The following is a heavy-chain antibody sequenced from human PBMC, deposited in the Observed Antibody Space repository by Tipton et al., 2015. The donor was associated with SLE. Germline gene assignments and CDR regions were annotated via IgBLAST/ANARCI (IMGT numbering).Heavy chain of an antibody. D-gene: IGHD3-16*01. Sequence: SLRLSCSASGFTFSNSGMSWMRQAPGKGLEWVSGISGSGGSTYYADSVKGRFTISRDNSKKALYLQMTSLRVEDTAVYYCAKGGAGDYWGQGTLVPVSS. J-gene: IGHJ4*02. CDR1: GFTFSNSG. CDR2: ISGSGGST. V-gene: IGHV3-23*01. CDR3: AKGGAGDY.